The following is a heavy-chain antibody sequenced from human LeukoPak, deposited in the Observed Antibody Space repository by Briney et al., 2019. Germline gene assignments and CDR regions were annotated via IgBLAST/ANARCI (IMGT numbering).Heavy chain of an antibody. CDR2: IYYSGST. CDR1: GGSISSYY. D-gene: IGHD4-23*01. J-gene: IGHJ4*02. Sequence: SETLSLTCTVSGGSISSYYWSWLRQPPGKGLEWIGYIYYSGSTNYNPSLKSRVTISVDTSKNQFSLKLSSVPAADTAVYYCASLLLFYGGNSQFDYWGQGTLVTVSS. V-gene: IGHV4-59*01. CDR3: ASLLLFYGGNSQFDY.